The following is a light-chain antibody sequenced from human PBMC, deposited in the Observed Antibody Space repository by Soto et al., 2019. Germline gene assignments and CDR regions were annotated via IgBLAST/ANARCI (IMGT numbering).Light chain of an antibody. CDR3: QHYDISAWT. J-gene: IGKJ1*01. CDR2: AAS. V-gene: IGKV3-20*01. Sequence: ELVLTQSPCTLPLSPGERATISCRASRGVSSGYLAWYQQSPGQAPRPLIYAASNSATGITDIFSGSGFGTDFTLTISRLEPEDFSIYYCQHYDISAWTFGQGTKVEI. CDR1: RGVSSGY.